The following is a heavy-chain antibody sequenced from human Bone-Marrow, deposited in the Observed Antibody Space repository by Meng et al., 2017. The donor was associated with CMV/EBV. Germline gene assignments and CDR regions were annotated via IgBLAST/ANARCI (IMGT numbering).Heavy chain of an antibody. CDR3: ARHLAGYCSGTGPTAAITWCYYGMDV. V-gene: IGHV5-51*01. CDR1: GYSFTNYW. Sequence: KVSCKGSGYSFTNYWIGWVRQMPGKGLEWMGIIYPGDSDTRYSPSFQGQVTISADKSISTAYLQWSSLKASDTAMYYCARHLAGYCSGTGPTAAITWCYYGMDVWGQGTTVTVSS. D-gene: IGHD2-2*01. J-gene: IGHJ6*02. CDR2: IYPGDSDT.